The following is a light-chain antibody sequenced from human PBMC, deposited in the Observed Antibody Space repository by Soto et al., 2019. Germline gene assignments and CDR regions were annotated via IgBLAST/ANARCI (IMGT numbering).Light chain of an antibody. V-gene: IGKV3-11*01. CDR1: QYINTR. Sequence: EIVLTQSPATLSSFPGDRVTLSCRASQYINTRLAWYQHRPGQAPRLLIYGASNRATGIPARFSGSGSGTDFTLTISNLEPEDFAVYYCQQRSNWPANFGQGTRLEIK. CDR2: GAS. J-gene: IGKJ5*01. CDR3: QQRSNWPAN.